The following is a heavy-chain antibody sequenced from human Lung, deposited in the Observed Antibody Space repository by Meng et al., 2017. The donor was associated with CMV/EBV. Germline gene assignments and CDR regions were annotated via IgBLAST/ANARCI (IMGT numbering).Heavy chain of an antibody. V-gene: IGHV3-53*01. CDR3: VRNIAATGHGAFDI. CDR1: GFTVSDNY. Sequence: GGSLRLXCVASGFTVSDNYMYWVRQAPGKGLEWVSVIYRGGTTSYADSGGGRFSNSRDNSKNTLYLQMKSLRVEGTAVYYCVRNIAATGHGAFDIWVQGTXVTVSS. D-gene: IGHD6-13*01. J-gene: IGHJ3*02. CDR2: IYRGGTT.